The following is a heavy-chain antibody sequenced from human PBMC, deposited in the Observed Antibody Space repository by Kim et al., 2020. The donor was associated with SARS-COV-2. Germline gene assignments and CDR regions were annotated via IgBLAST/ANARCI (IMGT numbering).Heavy chain of an antibody. J-gene: IGHJ3*02. Sequence: GGSLRLSCTASGFTFSLYAMTWVRHSPGKGLEWVSTIAAGDDSTYYADSVKGRFTISRDNSKNMLYLQMNSLGAEDTAVYHCAKERVVPATGDAFDIWGLGTMVTGSS. CDR1: GFTFSLYA. V-gene: IGHV3-23*01. CDR3: AKERVVPATGDAFDI. CDR2: IAAGDDST. D-gene: IGHD2-21*02.